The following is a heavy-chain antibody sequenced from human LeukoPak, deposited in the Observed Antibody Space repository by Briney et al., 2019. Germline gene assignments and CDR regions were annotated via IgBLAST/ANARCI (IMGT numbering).Heavy chain of an antibody. CDR2: IYYSGST. CDR3: ARQRYYGSGSYYNFLASLNY. D-gene: IGHD3-10*01. CDR1: GDSISSISYY. Sequence: SETLSLTCTVSGDSISSISYYWEWIRQPPGKGLEWIGSIYYSGSTYYNPSLKSRVTISVDTSKNQFSLKLSSVTAADTAVYYCARQRYYGSGSYYNFLASLNYWGQGTLVTVSS. J-gene: IGHJ4*02. V-gene: IGHV4-39*01.